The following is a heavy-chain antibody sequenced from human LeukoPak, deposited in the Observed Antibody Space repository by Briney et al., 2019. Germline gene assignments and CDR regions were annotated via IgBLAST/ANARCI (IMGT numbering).Heavy chain of an antibody. CDR3: ARDMRDSSSSGGYHGMDV. Sequence: ASVKVSCKASGYTFTTYSMHWVRQAPGQGLEWMGIINPSGGSTSYAQKFQGRVTMTRDTSTSTVYMELSSLRSEDTAVYYCARDMRDSSSSGGYHGMDVWGQGTTVTVSS. J-gene: IGHJ6*02. CDR1: GYTFTTYS. V-gene: IGHV1-46*01. D-gene: IGHD6-6*01. CDR2: INPSGGST.